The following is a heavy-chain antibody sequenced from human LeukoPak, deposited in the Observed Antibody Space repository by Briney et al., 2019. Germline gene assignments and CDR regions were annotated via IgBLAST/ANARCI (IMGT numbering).Heavy chain of an antibody. CDR3: ARNMIVVVSDAFDI. V-gene: IGHV4-59*08. CDR2: IYYSGST. CDR1: GGSISSYY. J-gene: IGHJ3*02. D-gene: IGHD3-22*01. Sequence: PSETLSLTCTVSGGSISSYYWSWIRQPPGKGLEWIGYIYYSGSTNYNPSLKSRVTISVDTSKNQFSLKLSSVTAADTAVYYCARNMIVVVSDAFDIWGQGTMVTVSS.